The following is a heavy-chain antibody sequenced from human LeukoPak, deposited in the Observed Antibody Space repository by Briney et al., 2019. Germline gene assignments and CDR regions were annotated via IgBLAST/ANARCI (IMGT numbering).Heavy chain of an antibody. V-gene: IGHV1-18*01. D-gene: IGHD6-19*01. Sequence: ASVKVSCKASGYTFTSYGISWVRQAPGQGLEWMGWISAYNGNTNYAQKLQGRVTMTTDTSTSTAYMELRSLRSDDTAVYYCARDKAGIAVAGQGGLDYWAREPWSPSPQ. CDR3: ARDKAGIAVAGQGGLDY. CDR1: GYTFTSYG. CDR2: ISAYNGNT. J-gene: IGHJ4*02.